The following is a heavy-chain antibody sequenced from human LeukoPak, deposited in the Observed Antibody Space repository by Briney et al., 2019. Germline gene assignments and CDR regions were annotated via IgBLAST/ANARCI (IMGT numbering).Heavy chain of an antibody. J-gene: IGHJ5*02. D-gene: IGHD3-10*01. V-gene: IGHV3-21*01. CDR2: ISSSSSYI. CDR3: ARATAKLYEPNWFDP. Sequence: GGSLRLSCAASGFTFSSYSMNWVRQAPGKGLEWVSSISSSSSYIYYADSVKGRFTISRDNAKNSLYLQMNSLRAEDTAVYYCARATAKLYEPNWFDPWGQGTLVTVSS. CDR1: GFTFSSYS.